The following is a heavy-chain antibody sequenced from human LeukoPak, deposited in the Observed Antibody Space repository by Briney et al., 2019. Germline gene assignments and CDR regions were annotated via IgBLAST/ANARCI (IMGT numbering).Heavy chain of an antibody. V-gene: IGHV4-39*07. J-gene: IGHJ4*02. CDR3: ARDQRSLFDV. D-gene: IGHD1-26*01. CDR2: IYSGGNT. CDR1: GFTFSSYW. Sequence: GSLRLSCAASGFTFSSYWMSWVRQAPGKGLEWIASIYSGGNTFYNPSLKSRVTISIDTSKKQFSLKLTSVTAADTALYYCARDQRSLFDVWGQGSLVTVSS.